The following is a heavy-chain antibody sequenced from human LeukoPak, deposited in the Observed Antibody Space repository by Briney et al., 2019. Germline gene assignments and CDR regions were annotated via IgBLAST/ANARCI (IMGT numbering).Heavy chain of an antibody. CDR1: GGSIGSYY. CDR2: IYYSGST. CDR3: ARGSSGYDLPDY. V-gene: IGHV4-59*01. D-gene: IGHD5-12*01. J-gene: IGHJ4*02. Sequence: SETLSLTCTASGGSIGSYYWSWIPQPPGKGLEWIGYIYYSGSTNYNPSLKSRVTIPVDTSKNQFSLKLSSVTAADTAVYFCARGSSGYDLPDYWGQGTLVTVSS.